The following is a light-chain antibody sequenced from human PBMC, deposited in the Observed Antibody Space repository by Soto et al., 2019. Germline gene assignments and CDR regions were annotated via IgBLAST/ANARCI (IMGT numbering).Light chain of an antibody. J-gene: IGKJ2*03. CDR1: QSVSSH. CDR2: DAS. Sequence: EIVLTQSPATLSLSPGEIATLSCRASQSVSSHLAWYQQNPGQAPRLLIYDASNRATGIPARFSGSGSETDFTLTINSVQPEDSAVYYCQQRSNWPYSFGQGTKREIK. CDR3: QQRSNWPYS. V-gene: IGKV3-11*01.